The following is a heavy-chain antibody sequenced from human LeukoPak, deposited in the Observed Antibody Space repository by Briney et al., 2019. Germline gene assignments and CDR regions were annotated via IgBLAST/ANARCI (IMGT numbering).Heavy chain of an antibody. CDR3: AKGYSSGWYFSPDAFDI. J-gene: IGHJ3*02. Sequence: NTSETLSLTCTVSGGSISSYYWSWIRQPPGKGLEWIGYIYYSGSTNYNPSLKSRVTISVDTSKNQFSLRLSSVTAADTAVYYCAKGYSSGWYFSPDAFDIWGQGTMVTVSS. CDR2: IYYSGST. CDR1: GGSISSYY. V-gene: IGHV4-59*01. D-gene: IGHD6-19*01.